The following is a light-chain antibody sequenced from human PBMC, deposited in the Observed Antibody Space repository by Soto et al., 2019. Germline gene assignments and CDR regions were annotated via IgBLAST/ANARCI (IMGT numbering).Light chain of an antibody. J-gene: IGLJ2*01. CDR2: DNN. CDR3: GTWDSSLSSVV. V-gene: IGLV1-51*01. Sequence: QAVVTQPPSVSAAPGQKVTISCSGSSSNIGNNYVSWYQQLPGTAPKLLIYDNNKRPPGIPDRFSGSKSGTSATLGITGLQTGDEADYNCGTWDSSLSSVVFGGGTKVTVL. CDR1: SSNIGNNY.